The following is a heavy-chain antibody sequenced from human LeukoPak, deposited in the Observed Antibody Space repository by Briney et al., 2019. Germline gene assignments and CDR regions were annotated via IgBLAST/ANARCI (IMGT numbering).Heavy chain of an antibody. D-gene: IGHD2-15*01. V-gene: IGHV4-59*01. Sequence: SETLSLTCTVSGGSISSYYWSWIRQPPGKGLEWIGYIYYSGSTNYNPSLKSRVTISVDTSKNQFSLKLSSVTAAGTAVYYCAREQGYCSGGSCYQDAFDIWGQGTMVTVSS. CDR2: IYYSGST. CDR3: AREQGYCSGGSCYQDAFDI. CDR1: GGSISSYY. J-gene: IGHJ3*02.